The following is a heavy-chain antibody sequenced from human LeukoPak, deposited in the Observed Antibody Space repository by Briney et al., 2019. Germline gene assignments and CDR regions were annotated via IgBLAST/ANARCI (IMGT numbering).Heavy chain of an antibody. J-gene: IGHJ4*02. D-gene: IGHD4-17*01. CDR3: AKGGGFGDYAEYYYFDY. V-gene: IGHV3-23*01. CDR1: GFTFNNYA. Sequence: GGSLRLSCAASGFTFNNYAINWVRQAPGKGLEWVSSISGSGASTYYADSVKGRFTISRDNSKNTLYLQMNSLTAEDTAVYYCAKGGGFGDYAEYYYFDYWGQGTLVTVSS. CDR2: ISGSGAST.